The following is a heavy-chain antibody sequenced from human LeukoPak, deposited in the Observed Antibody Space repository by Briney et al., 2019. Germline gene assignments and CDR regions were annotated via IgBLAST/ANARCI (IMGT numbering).Heavy chain of an antibody. Sequence: ASVKVSCKASGYTFTSYYMHWVRQAPGQGLEWVGWINPDSGGTNYAQKFQGRVTMTRDTSIRTAYMELSSLRSEDMAVYYCARGGVYSSSYNDYWGQGTLVTVSS. J-gene: IGHJ4*02. CDR1: GYTFTSYY. CDR2: INPDSGGT. CDR3: ARGGVYSSSYNDY. D-gene: IGHD6-6*01. V-gene: IGHV1-2*02.